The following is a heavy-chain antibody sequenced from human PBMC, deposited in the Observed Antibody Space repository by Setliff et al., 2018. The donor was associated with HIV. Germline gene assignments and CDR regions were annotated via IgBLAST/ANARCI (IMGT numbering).Heavy chain of an antibody. V-gene: IGHV1-3*01. CDR2: INAGNGNT. CDR3: ARGGLRNYFDY. D-gene: IGHD3-16*01. CDR1: GYTFTDYT. Sequence: EASVKVSCKASGYTFTDYTIHWVRQAPGQRLEWMGWINAGNGNTKYSQKFQGRVSITRDTSASKAYLELSSLRSEDTAVYYCARGGLRNYFDYWGQGTLVTVSS. J-gene: IGHJ4*02.